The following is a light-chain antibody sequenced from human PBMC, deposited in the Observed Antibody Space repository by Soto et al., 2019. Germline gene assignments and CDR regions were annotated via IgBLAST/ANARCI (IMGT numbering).Light chain of an antibody. CDR3: QQYGSSPST. CDR2: GAS. CDR1: QSVRSSY. J-gene: IGKJ2*02. V-gene: IGKV3-20*01. Sequence: EIELTQSPGTLSLSPGERATLSCRASQSVRSSYLAWYQQKPGQAPRLLIYGASSRATGIPDRFSGSGSGTDVTLTISRLEPEDFAVYYCQQYGSSPSTFGQGTQLEIK.